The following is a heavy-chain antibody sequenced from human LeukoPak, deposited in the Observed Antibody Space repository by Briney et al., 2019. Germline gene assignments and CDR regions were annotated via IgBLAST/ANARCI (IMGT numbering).Heavy chain of an antibody. CDR1: GYIFTDYY. Sequence: ASVKVSCKTSGYIFTDYYIHWVRQAPGQGLEWMGRINPNSGGTNYAQKFQGRVTMTRDTSISTAYMELSRLRSDDTAVYYCARLNVGASRGYFDYWGQGTLVTVSS. J-gene: IGHJ4*02. CDR2: INPNSGGT. V-gene: IGHV1-2*06. D-gene: IGHD1-26*01. CDR3: ARLNVGASRGYFDY.